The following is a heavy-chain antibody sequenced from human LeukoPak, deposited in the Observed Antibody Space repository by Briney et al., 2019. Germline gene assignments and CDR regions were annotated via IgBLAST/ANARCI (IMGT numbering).Heavy chain of an antibody. CDR1: GXXXXYY. V-gene: IGHV4-34*01. J-gene: IGHJ4*02. Sequence: GXXXXYYXXWIRQPPGKGLEWXXEINHSGSTNYNPSLKSRVTISVDTSKNQFSLKLSSVTAADTAVYYCASAAPWYSSGWSDFDYWGQGTLVTVSS. CDR2: INHSGST. CDR3: ASAAPWYSSGWSDFDY. D-gene: IGHD6-19*01.